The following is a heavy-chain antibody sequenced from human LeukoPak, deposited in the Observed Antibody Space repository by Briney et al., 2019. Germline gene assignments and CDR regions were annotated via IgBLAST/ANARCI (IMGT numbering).Heavy chain of an antibody. V-gene: IGHV4-39*07. CDR2: IYYSGST. J-gene: IGHJ3*02. CDR1: GGSISSSSYY. D-gene: IGHD3-10*01. Sequence: PSETLSLTCTVSGGSISSSSYYWGWIRQPPGKGLEWIGSIYYSGSTYYNPSLKSRVTISVDTSKNQFSLKLSSVTAADTAVYYCARGRYYYGSGSYEGNDAFDIWGQGTMVTVSS. CDR3: ARGRYYYGSGSYEGNDAFDI.